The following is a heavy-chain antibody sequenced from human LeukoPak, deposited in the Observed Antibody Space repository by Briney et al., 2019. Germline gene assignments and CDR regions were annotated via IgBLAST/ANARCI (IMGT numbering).Heavy chain of an antibody. CDR2: ISDSSGRT. Sequence: GGSLRLSCAASGFTFSSYTMSWVRQAPGKGLEWVSAISDSSGRTYYADSVEGRFTISRDNSKDTLYLEMNSLRAEDTAVYYCANLGGGTCPEGYWGQGTLVTVSS. CDR3: ANLGGGTCPEGY. D-gene: IGHD2-15*01. CDR1: GFTFSSYT. J-gene: IGHJ4*02. V-gene: IGHV3-23*01.